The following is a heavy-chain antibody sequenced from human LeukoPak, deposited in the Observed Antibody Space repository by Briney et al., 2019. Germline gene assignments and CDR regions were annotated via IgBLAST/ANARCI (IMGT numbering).Heavy chain of an antibody. D-gene: IGHD4/OR15-4a*01. V-gene: IGHV3-7*03. CDR3: ARRAGAYSHPYDY. CDR1: GFTFSSYW. CDR2: IKQDGSEK. J-gene: IGHJ4*02. Sequence: GGSLILSCAASGFTFSSYWMSWVRQAPGKGLEWVANIKQDGSEKYYLDSVKGRFTFSRDNSKNTLYLQMNSLRAEDTAVYYCARRAGAYSHPYDYWGQGTLVTVSS.